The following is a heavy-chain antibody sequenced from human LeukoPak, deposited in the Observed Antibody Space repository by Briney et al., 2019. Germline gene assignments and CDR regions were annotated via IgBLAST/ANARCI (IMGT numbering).Heavy chain of an antibody. V-gene: IGHV3-7*01. D-gene: IGHD6-13*01. CDR1: GFTFSSYW. CDR2: IKQDGSEK. J-gene: IGHJ1*01. Sequence: GGSLRLSCAASGFTFSSYWMSWVRQAPGKGLEWVANIKQDGSEKYYVDSVKGRFTISRDNAKNSLYLQMNSLRAEDTAVYYCARAPGGSSWYGILGYFQHWGQGTLVTVSS. CDR3: ARAPGGSSWYGILGYFQH.